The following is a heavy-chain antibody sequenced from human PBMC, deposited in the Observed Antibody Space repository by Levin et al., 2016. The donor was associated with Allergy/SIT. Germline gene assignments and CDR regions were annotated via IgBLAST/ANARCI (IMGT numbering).Heavy chain of an antibody. J-gene: IGHJ6*02. Sequence: VRQAPGKGLEWVANIKQDGSEKYYVDSVKGRFTISRDNAKNSLYLQMNSLRAEDTAVYYCARDHYITLTGYCSSTSCYGYYYGMDVWGQGTTVTVSS. CDR2: IKQDGSEK. V-gene: IGHV3-7*03. CDR3: ARDHYITLTGYCSSTSCYGYYYGMDV. D-gene: IGHD2-2*01.